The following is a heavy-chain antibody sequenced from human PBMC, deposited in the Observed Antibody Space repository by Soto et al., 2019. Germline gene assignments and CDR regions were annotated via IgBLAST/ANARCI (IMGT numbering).Heavy chain of an antibody. CDR1: GGSISSGGYY. CDR2: IYYSGST. D-gene: IGHD1-26*01. Sequence: QVQLQESGPGLVKPSQTLSLTCTVSGGSISSGGYYWSWIRQHPGKGLEWIGYIYYSGSTYYNPYLKSRVTIAVDTSKNQSSLKLSSVSAADTAVYYCARAPMRRVRIVGASIGWFVPWGQGTLVTVSS. J-gene: IGHJ5*02. V-gene: IGHV4-31*03. CDR3: ARAPMRRVRIVGASIGWFVP.